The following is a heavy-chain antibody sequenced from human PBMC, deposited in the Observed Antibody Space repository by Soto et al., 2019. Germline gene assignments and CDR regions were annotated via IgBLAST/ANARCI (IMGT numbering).Heavy chain of an antibody. CDR3: ATRAIDSSSWYSNDY. Sequence: QVQLVQSGAEVKKPGSSVKVSCKASGGTFSSYAISWVRQAPGQGLEWMGGIIPIFGTANYAQKFQGRVTITADKSNRTAYMELSSLRSEDTAVYYCATRAIDSSSWYSNDYWGQGTLVTVSS. CDR2: IIPIFGTA. CDR1: GGTFSSYA. D-gene: IGHD6-13*01. J-gene: IGHJ4*02. V-gene: IGHV1-69*06.